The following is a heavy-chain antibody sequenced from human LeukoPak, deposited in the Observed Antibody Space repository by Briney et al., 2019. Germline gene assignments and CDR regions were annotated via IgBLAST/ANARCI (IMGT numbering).Heavy chain of an antibody. Sequence: GGSLRLSCAASGFTFSSYEMNWVRQAPGKGLECISYISSSGSAIYYADSVKRRFTISRDNAKNSLYLQMNSLSAEDTAVYYCARELKSSSWYFFDYWGQGTLVTVSS. D-gene: IGHD6-13*01. CDR2: ISSSGSAI. CDR3: ARELKSSSWYFFDY. V-gene: IGHV3-48*03. J-gene: IGHJ4*02. CDR1: GFTFSSYE.